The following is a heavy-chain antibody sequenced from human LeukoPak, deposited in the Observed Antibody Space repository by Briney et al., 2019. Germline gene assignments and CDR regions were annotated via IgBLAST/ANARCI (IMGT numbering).Heavy chain of an antibody. V-gene: IGHV1-69*13. J-gene: IGHJ3*02. D-gene: IGHD3-9*01. CDR1: GGTFSSYA. CDR2: IIPIFGTA. CDR3: ARGLRYFDWYLRLGEGIDTFDI. Sequence: SVKVSCKASGGTFSSYAISWVRQAPGQGLEWMGGIIPIFGTANYAQKFQGRVTITADESTSTAYMELRGLRSDDTAVYYCARGLRYFDWYLRLGEGIDTFDIWGQGTMVTVSS.